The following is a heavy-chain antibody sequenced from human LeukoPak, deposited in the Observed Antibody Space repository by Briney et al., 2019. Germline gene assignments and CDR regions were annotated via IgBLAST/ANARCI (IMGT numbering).Heavy chain of an antibody. CDR2: IYTSGST. CDR1: GGSMSSYY. CDR3: ATYEQQLAFDN. V-gene: IGHV4-4*07. D-gene: IGHD6-13*01. J-gene: IGHJ4*02. Sequence: PSETLSLTCTVPGGSMSSYYRSWIRQPAGKGLEWIGRIYTSGSTNYNPSLKSRVTMSVDTSKKQFSLKMNSVTAADTAVYYCATYEQQLAFDNWGQGTPVTVSS.